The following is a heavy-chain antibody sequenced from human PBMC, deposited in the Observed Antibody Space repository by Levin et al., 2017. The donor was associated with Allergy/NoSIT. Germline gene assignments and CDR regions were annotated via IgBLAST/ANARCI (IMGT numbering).Heavy chain of an antibody. D-gene: IGHD5-18*01. CDR3: ARVGIQLWLQGGDYFDY. CDR2: IYHSGST. J-gene: IGHJ4*02. CDR1: GGSISSSNW. Sequence: SETLSLTCAVSGGSISSSNWWSWVRQPPGKGLEWIGEIYHSGSTNYNPSLKSRVTISVDKSKNQFSLKLSSVTAADTAVYYCARVGIQLWLQGGDYFDYWGQGTLVTVSS. V-gene: IGHV4-4*02.